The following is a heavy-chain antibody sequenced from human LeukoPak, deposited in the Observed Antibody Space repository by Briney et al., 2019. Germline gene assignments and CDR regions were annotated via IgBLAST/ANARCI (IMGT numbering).Heavy chain of an antibody. Sequence: GASVKVSCKASGGTFSSYAISWVRQAPGQGLEWMGGIIPIFGTANYAQKFQGRVTITADESTSTAYMELSSLRSEDTAVYYCASPSEYYSSGWYGENAFDIWGQGTMVTVSS. D-gene: IGHD6-19*01. CDR2: IIPIFGTA. J-gene: IGHJ3*02. CDR3: ASPSEYYSSGWYGENAFDI. V-gene: IGHV1-69*13. CDR1: GGTFSSYA.